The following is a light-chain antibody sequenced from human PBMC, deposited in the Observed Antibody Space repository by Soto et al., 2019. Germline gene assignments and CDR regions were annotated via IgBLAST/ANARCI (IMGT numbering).Light chain of an antibody. Sequence: EIVLTQSPDTLSLSPGDRATVSCRASQTVGASYVAWYQHRPGQAPKILMYGASTRATGLPDRLSGSGSGSEFTRTIDSLEPEDFGLYYCQQYGRSPWTFGQGTRVEI. CDR3: QQYGRSPWT. CDR1: QTVGASY. J-gene: IGKJ1*01. V-gene: IGKV3-20*01. CDR2: GAS.